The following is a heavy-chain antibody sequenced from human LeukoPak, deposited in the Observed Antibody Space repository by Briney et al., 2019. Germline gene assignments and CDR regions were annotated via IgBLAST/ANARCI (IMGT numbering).Heavy chain of an antibody. Sequence: SGGSLRLSCAASGFTFSSYGMHWVRKAPGKGLEWVAVISYDGSNKYYADSVKGRFTISRDNSKNTLYLQMSSLRAEDTAVYYCAKDPGYCSSTSCYENPLPFDYWGQGTLVTVSS. V-gene: IGHV3-30*18. J-gene: IGHJ4*02. CDR3: AKDPGYCSSTSCYENPLPFDY. CDR2: ISYDGSNK. D-gene: IGHD2-2*01. CDR1: GFTFSSYG.